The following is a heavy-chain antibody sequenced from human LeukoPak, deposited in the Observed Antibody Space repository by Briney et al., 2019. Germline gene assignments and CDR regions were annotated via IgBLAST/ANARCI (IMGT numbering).Heavy chain of an antibody. CDR2: INRGATYI. D-gene: IGHD3-22*01. V-gene: IGHV3-21*01. CDR1: GFTFSSYS. CDR3: VRLRRNSDSSGYYYYYDY. Sequence: GGSLRLSCAGSGFTFSSYSMNWVRQAPGKGLEWVASINRGATYIYYADSMKGRFTISRDDAKSSLYLQMNSLRAEDTAVYYCVRLRRNSDSSGYYYYYDYWGQGILVTVSS. J-gene: IGHJ4*02.